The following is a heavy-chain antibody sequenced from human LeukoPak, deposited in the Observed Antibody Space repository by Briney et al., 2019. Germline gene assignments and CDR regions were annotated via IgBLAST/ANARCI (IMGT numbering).Heavy chain of an antibody. D-gene: IGHD3-22*01. CDR2: INTNTGNP. CDR3: ARGGYYYDSSGYLVGY. V-gene: IGHV7-4-1*02. Sequence: ASVKVSCKASGYTFTSYAMNWVRQAPGQGLEWMGWINTNTGNPTYAQGFTGRFVFSLDTSVSTAYLQISSLKAEDTAVYYCARGGYYYDSSGYLVGYWGQGTLATVSS. CDR1: GYTFTSYA. J-gene: IGHJ4*02.